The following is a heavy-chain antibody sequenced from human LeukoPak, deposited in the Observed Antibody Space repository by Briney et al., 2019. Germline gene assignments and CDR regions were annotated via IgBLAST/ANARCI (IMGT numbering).Heavy chain of an antibody. D-gene: IGHD3-22*01. CDR2: IWYDGSNK. V-gene: IGHV3-33*01. CDR3: ARDRYYYDSSGHPADL. Sequence: GGSLRLSCAASGFTFSSYGMHWVRQAPGKGLEWVAVIWYDGSNKYYADSVKGRFTISRDNSKNTLYLQMNSLRAEDTAVYYCARDRYYYDSSGHPADLWGRGTLVTVSS. CDR1: GFTFSSYG. J-gene: IGHJ2*01.